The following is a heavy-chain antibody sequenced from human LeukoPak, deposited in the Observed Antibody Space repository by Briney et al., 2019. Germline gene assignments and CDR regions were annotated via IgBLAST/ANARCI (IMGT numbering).Heavy chain of an antibody. CDR2: IYHSGST. V-gene: IGHV4-38-2*02. CDR3: ARGKYQLLYYYYYYYMDV. Sequence: SETLSLTCSDSGYSISSGYYWGWSRQPPGEGLEWIGSIYHSGSTYYNPSLKSRVTISVDTSKNQFSLKLSSVTAADTAVYYCARGKYQLLYYYYYYYMDVWGKGTTVTISS. J-gene: IGHJ6*03. D-gene: IGHD2-2*01. CDR1: GYSISSGYY.